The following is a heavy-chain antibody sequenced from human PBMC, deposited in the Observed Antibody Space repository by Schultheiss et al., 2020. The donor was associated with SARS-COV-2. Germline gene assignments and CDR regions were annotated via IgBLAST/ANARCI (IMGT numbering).Heavy chain of an antibody. CDR3: ARAGTRSWFDP. CDR1: GFTVSSNY. J-gene: IGHJ5*02. Sequence: GGSLRLSCAASGFTVSSNYMSWVRQAPGKGLEWVSVIYSGGSTYYADSVKGRFTISRDNAKNSLYLQMNSLRAEDTAVYYCARAGTRSWFDPWGQGTLVTVSS. CDR2: IYSGGST. V-gene: IGHV3-53*01. D-gene: IGHD1-14*01.